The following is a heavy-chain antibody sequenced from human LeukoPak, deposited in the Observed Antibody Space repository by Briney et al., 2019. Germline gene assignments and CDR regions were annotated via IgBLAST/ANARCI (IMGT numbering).Heavy chain of an antibody. J-gene: IGHJ4*02. CDR2: ISAYNGNT. D-gene: IGHD2-2*01. Sequence: ASVKVSCKASGYTFTSYGISWVRQAPGQGLEWMGWISAYNGNTNYAQKLQGRVTMTTGTSTSTAYMELRSLRSDDTAVYYCARPAGYQLPKEMFLYYWGQGTLVTVSS. CDR1: GYTFTSYG. CDR3: ARPAGYQLPKEMFLYY. V-gene: IGHV1-18*01.